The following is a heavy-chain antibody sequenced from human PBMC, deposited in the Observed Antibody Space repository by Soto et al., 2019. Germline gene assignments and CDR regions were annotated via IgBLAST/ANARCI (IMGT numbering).Heavy chain of an antibody. CDR3: ARGIKYGDYSRCLDP. J-gene: IGHJ5*02. CDR2: MNPNSGNT. V-gene: IGHV1-8*01. D-gene: IGHD4-17*01. CDR1: GYTFTSYD. Sequence: QVQLVQSGAEVKKPGASVKVSCKASGYTFTSYDINWVRQATGQGLEYLGWMNPNSGNTGYVQKFQGRVTMTRDTSISTAYMELSSLRSEDTAVYYCARGIKYGDYSRCLDPWGQGTLVTVSS.